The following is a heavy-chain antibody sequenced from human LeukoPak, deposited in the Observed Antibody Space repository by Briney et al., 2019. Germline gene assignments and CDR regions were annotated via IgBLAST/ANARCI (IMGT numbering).Heavy chain of an antibody. Sequence: SETLSLTCTVSGGSISSSSYFWSWIRQPPGKGLEWIGYIYYSGSTNYNPSLKSRVTISVDTSKNQFFLKLSSVTAADTAVYYCARHKPGTYYYGMDVWGQGTTVTVSS. CDR1: GGSISSSSYF. CDR2: IYYSGST. D-gene: IGHD3-16*01. J-gene: IGHJ6*02. CDR3: ARHKPGTYYYGMDV. V-gene: IGHV4-61*05.